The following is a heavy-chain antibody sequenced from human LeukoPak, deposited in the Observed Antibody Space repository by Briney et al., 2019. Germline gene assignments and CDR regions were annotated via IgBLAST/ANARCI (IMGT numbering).Heavy chain of an antibody. CDR2: IKGKTDGGTT. J-gene: IGHJ4*02. Sequence: GGSLRLSCAASGFTFSNVGMSWVRQAPGRGREWVGRIKGKTDGGTTDYAEPVKGRFTISRGDSTNTLYQQLNSLKTEDAAVYYGTKEARYNVIYGGMYCFDYWGQGTLVTVSS. CDR1: GFTFSNVG. CDR3: TKEARYNVIYGGMYCFDY. D-gene: IGHD1-14*01. V-gene: IGHV3-15*01.